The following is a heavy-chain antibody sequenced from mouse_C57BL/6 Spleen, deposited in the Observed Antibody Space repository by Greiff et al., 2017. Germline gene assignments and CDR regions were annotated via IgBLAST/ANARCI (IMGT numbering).Heavy chain of an antibody. D-gene: IGHD2-4*01. V-gene: IGHV1-18*01. J-gene: IGHJ2*01. CDR1: GYTFTDYN. Sequence: VQLKESGPELVKPGASVKIPCKASGYTFTDYNMDWVKQSHGKSLEWIGDINPNNGGTIYNQKFKGKATLTVDKSSSTAYMELRSLTSEDTAVYYCARGRLRDSYFDYWGQGTTLTVSS. CDR2: INPNNGGT. CDR3: ARGRLRDSYFDY.